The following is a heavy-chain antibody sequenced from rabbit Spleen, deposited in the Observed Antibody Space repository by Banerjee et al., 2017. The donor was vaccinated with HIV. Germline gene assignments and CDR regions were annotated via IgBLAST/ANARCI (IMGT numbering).Heavy chain of an antibody. CDR3: ARDGAGGSYFAL. CDR1: GFSFSSSYY. V-gene: IGHV1S40*01. D-gene: IGHD8-1*01. Sequence: QSLEESGGDLVKPGASLTLTCTASGFSFSSSYYMCWVRQAPGKGLEWIACIYGGTGGSTYYASWAKGRFTISKTSSTTVTLQMTSLTAADTATYFCARDGAGGSYFALWGPGTLVTVS. CDR2: IYGGTGGST. J-gene: IGHJ4*01.